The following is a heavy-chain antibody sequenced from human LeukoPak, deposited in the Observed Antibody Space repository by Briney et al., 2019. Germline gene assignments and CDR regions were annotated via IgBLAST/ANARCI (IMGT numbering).Heavy chain of an antibody. D-gene: IGHD6-19*01. CDR2: ISSSSSYI. J-gene: IGHJ4*02. Sequence: GGSLRLSCAASGFTFSSYSMNWVRQAPGKGLEWVSSISSSSSYIYYADSVKGRFTISRDNAKNSLYLRMNSLRAEDTAVYYCVRIAVETFDYWGQGTLVTVSS. CDR3: VRIAVETFDY. CDR1: GFTFSSYS. V-gene: IGHV3-21*01.